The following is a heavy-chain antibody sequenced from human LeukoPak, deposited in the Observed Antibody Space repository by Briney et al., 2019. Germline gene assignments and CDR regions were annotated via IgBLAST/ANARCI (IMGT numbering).Heavy chain of an antibody. CDR1: GYTFTGYY. CDR2: INPNSGGT. Sequence: ASVKVSCKASGYTFTGYYMHWVRQAPGQGLEWMGRINPNSGGTNYAQKFQGRVTVTRDTSITTAYMELSRLRSDDTAVYYCARDRAEYGGNSLGYWGQGTLVTVSS. V-gene: IGHV1-2*06. J-gene: IGHJ4*02. D-gene: IGHD4-23*01. CDR3: ARDRAEYGGNSLGY.